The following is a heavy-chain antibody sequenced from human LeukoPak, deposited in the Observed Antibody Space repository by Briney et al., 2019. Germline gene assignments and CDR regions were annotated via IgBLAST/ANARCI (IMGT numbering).Heavy chain of an antibody. Sequence: PSETLSLTCTVSGGSIRNYYWTWIRQPPGKGLEWIGYIHDSGSTHYNPSLRSRLTMSIDTPKNQFSLNLSSVTAADTAVYYCATQCASQTLAYGYWGQGTLVTVSS. D-gene: IGHD4-17*01. CDR3: ATQCASQTLAYGY. CDR2: IHDSGST. CDR1: GGSIRNYY. J-gene: IGHJ4*02. V-gene: IGHV4-59*08.